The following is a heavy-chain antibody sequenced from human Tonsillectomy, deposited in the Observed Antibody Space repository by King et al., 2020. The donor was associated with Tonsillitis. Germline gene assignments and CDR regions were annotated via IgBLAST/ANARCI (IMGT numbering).Heavy chain of an antibody. CDR3: ARDPYYDSSGYYFDY. Sequence: QLVQSGAEVKKPGASVKVSCKAYRYTFTSYYMHWMRQAPGQGLEWMGIINLSGGSTSYAHKCQGRVTMTRDTSTSTVYMDLSSLRSEDTAVYYCARDPYYDSSGYYFDYWGQGTLVTVSS. CDR2: INLSGGST. J-gene: IGHJ4*02. D-gene: IGHD3-22*01. CDR1: RYTFTSYY. V-gene: IGHV1-46*03.